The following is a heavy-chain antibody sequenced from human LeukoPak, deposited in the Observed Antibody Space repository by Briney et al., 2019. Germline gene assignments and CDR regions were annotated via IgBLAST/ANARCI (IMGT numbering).Heavy chain of an antibody. V-gene: IGHV3-43*01. Sequence: GGSLRLSCAASGFTFDDYSMHWVRQAPGKGLEWISVITWNADRTYYADSVKGRFTISRDNSKNSLYLQMNTLRTEDTGLYYCARAFDILTGYLDYWGQGTLVTVSS. CDR1: GFTFDDYS. CDR2: ITWNADRT. D-gene: IGHD3-9*01. CDR3: ARAFDILTGYLDY. J-gene: IGHJ4*02.